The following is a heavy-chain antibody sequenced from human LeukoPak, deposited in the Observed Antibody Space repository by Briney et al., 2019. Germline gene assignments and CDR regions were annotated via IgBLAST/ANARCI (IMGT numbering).Heavy chain of an antibody. V-gene: IGHV1-46*01. CDR1: EYSFSTYS. D-gene: IGHD5-12*01. J-gene: IGHJ4*02. Sequence: ASVKVSCKASEYSFSTYSFHWVRQAPGQGLEWMGITNPSGGSPNYAQKFQGRVTMTRDTSTSTVFMELSSLRSDDTAVYYCATLRDIDDYWGQGTLVTVSS. CDR2: TNPSGGSP. CDR3: ATLRDIDDY.